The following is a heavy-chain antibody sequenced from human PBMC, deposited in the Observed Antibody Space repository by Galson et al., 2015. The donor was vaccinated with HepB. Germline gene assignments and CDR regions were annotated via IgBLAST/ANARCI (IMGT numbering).Heavy chain of an antibody. CDR3: ASNIAVAVPYYYYGMDV. J-gene: IGHJ6*02. CDR2: INAGNGNT. Sequence: SVKVSCKASGYTFTSYAMHWVRQAPGQRLEWMGWINAGNGNTKYSQKFQGRVTITRDTSASTAYMELSSLRSEDTAVYYCASNIAVAVPYYYYGMDVWGQGTTVTVSS. V-gene: IGHV1-3*01. D-gene: IGHD6-19*01. CDR1: GYTFTSYA.